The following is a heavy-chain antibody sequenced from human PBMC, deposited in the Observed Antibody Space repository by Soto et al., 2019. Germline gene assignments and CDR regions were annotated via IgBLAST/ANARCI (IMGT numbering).Heavy chain of an antibody. Sequence: QVQLQESGPGLVEPSGTLSLTCAVSGGYISSDNWWTWVRQPPGEGLEWIGEIHPNGRTNYKPSLKSRITISVDKSENQFSLWLTSLTAADTALYYCATRYCIHTTCYVYWGQGTLVTVSS. CDR3: ATRYCIHTTCYVY. CDR1: GGYISSDNW. J-gene: IGHJ4*02. CDR2: IHPNGRT. D-gene: IGHD2-2*01. V-gene: IGHV4-4*02.